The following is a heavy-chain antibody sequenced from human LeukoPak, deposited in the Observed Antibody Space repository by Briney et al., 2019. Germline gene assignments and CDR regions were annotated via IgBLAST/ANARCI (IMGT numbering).Heavy chain of an antibody. V-gene: IGHV4-39*01. CDR2: IYYSGST. Sequence: SETLSLTCTVSGGSISSSSYYWGWLRQPPGKGLEWIGSIYYSGSTYYNPSLKSRVTISVDTSKNQFSLKLSSVTAADTAVYYCARPGWNYVEGWFDPWGQGTLVTVSS. CDR1: GGSISSSSYY. CDR3: ARPGWNYVEGWFDP. J-gene: IGHJ5*02. D-gene: IGHD1-7*01.